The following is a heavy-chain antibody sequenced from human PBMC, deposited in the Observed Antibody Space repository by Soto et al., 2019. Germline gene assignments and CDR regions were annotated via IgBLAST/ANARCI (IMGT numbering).Heavy chain of an antibody. CDR1: GGSISSSSYY. J-gene: IGHJ6*02. D-gene: IGHD3-3*01. V-gene: IGHV4-39*01. CDR3: ASPLYDFYGMDV. Sequence: SETLSLTCTVSGGSISSSSYYWGWIRQPPGKGLEWIGSIYYSGSTYYNPSLKSRVTISVDTSKSQFSLKLSSVTAADTAVYYCASPLYDFYGMDVWGQGTTVTVSS. CDR2: IYYSGST.